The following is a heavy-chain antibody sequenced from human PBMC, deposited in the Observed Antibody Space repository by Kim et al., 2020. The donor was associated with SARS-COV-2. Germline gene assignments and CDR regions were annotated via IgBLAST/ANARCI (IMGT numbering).Heavy chain of an antibody. CDR3: ARDRLGWSGYYYYYYMDV. V-gene: IGHV3-7*01. J-gene: IGHJ6*03. D-gene: IGHD3-3*01. CDR1: GFTFSSYW. CDR2: IKQDGSEK. Sequence: GGSLRLSCAASGFTFSSYWMSWVRQAPGKGLEWVANIKQDGSEKYYVDSVKGRFTISRDNAKNSLYLQMNSLRAEDTAVYYCARDRLGWSGYYYYYYMDVWGKGTTVTVSS.